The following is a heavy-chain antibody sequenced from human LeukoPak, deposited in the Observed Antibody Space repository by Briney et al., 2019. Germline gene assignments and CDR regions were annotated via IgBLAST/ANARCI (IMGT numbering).Heavy chain of an antibody. CDR2: ISADSATT. J-gene: IGHJ4*02. D-gene: IGHD3-10*01. V-gene: IGHV3-23*01. Sequence: HPGGSLRLSCAASGFTFSNYRMNWVRQAPGKGLEWVSVISADSATTFYADSVKGRFTISRDNAKNTVFLQMSSLRAEDTALYYCARKSASGNYPLDYWGQGTLVTVSS. CDR3: ARKSASGNYPLDY. CDR1: GFTFSNYR.